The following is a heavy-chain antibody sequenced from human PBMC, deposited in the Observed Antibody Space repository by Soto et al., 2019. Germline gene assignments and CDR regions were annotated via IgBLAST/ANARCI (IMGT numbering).Heavy chain of an antibody. CDR3: ARIIFPAGNWVET. J-gene: IGHJ5*02. V-gene: IGHV4-39*01. CDR1: GGSISSSSYG. Sequence: QLQLQESGPGLVKASETLSLTCTVSGGSISSSSYGWAWIRQPPGKGLEWIGSMYYGGSTYYNPSRKNRVTISINTCKSQLSPKLTCVPATVPAVHYCARIIFPAGNWVETWGQGTLVTVSS. D-gene: IGHD3-3*01. CDR2: MYYGGST.